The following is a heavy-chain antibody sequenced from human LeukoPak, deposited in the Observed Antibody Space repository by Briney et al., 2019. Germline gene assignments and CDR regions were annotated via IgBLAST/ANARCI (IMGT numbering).Heavy chain of an antibody. CDR1: GYSIRSGFY. Sequence: SETLSLSCAVSGYSIRSGFYWGWIRQPPGKGLEWIASMFHSGSRYYKPSLRSRAVISLDTSKNQFFLKLTSVTAADTAVYYCAREANRPSFQYWGLGALVTVSS. J-gene: IGHJ4*02. CDR3: AREANRPSFQY. CDR2: MFHSGSR. V-gene: IGHV4-38-2*02.